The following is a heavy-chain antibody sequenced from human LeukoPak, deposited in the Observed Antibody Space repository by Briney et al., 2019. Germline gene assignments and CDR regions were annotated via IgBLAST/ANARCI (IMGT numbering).Heavy chain of an antibody. D-gene: IGHD5-12*01. J-gene: IGHJ5*02. V-gene: IGHV4-39*01. CDR2: VFYLGST. Sequence: SETLSLTCTVSGDSINSTTSYWGWIRQSPGKGLDWIGRVFYLGSTYYNPSLQSRVSIFLDTSKNQFSLKLRSVTAADTAVYYCARSFKRDLRNPPGWFDPWGQGTLVTVSS. CDR1: GDSINSTTSY. CDR3: ARSFKRDLRNPPGWFDP.